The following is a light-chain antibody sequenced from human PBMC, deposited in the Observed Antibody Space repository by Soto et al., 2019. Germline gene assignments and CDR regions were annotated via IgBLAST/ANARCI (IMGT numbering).Light chain of an antibody. CDR2: GAS. CDR3: QQYNNWPPDRT. V-gene: IGKV3-15*01. Sequence: EIVMTQSPATLSVSPGERDTISCRASQSVSSNLAWYQQKPGQAPRLLIYGASTRATGIPARFSGSGSGTEFTLTISRLQSGDFAIFFFQQYNNWPPDRTFGQGTKVEIK. J-gene: IGKJ1*01. CDR1: QSVSSN.